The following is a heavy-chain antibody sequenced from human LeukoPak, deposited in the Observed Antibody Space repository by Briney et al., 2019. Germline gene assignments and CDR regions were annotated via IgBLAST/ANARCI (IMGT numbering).Heavy chain of an antibody. CDR2: IYTSGST. D-gene: IGHD2-2*01. Sequence: SETLSLTCTVSGGSIGSYYWSWIRQPAGKGLEWIGRIYTSGSTNYNPSLKSRVTMSVDTSKNQFSLKLSSVTAADTAVYYCARDGRRGSTSWPPYYYYGMDVWGQGTTVTVSS. CDR1: GGSIGSYY. J-gene: IGHJ6*02. V-gene: IGHV4-4*07. CDR3: ARDGRRGSTSWPPYYYYGMDV.